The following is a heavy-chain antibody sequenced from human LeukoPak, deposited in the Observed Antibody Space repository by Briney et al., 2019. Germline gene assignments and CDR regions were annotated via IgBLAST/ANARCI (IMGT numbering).Heavy chain of an antibody. V-gene: IGHV4-4*02. D-gene: IGHD6-13*01. CDR3: AGKYSSSWYRHFDY. CDR1: GGSISSTNW. J-gene: IGHJ4*02. CDR2: IYHSGST. Sequence: PSETLSLTCAVSGGSISSTNWWSWVRQPPGKGLEWIGEIYHSGSTNYNPSLKSRVTISVDKSKNQFSLKLSSVTAADTAVYYCAGKYSSSWYRHFDYWGQGTLVTVSS.